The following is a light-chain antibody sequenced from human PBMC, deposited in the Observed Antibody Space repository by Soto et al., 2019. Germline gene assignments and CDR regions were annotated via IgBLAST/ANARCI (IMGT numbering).Light chain of an antibody. Sequence: DIQMTQSPSFLSASVGDRVTITCQASHDITNYLNWYQQKSGKAPKLLIYDASNLETGGPSRFRGSGSGTNFTFSFTSRQPGDIETYYCRRNDNLWTFGQGTQVE. CDR2: DAS. J-gene: IGKJ1*01. CDR1: HDITNY. V-gene: IGKV1-33*01. CDR3: RRNDNLWT.